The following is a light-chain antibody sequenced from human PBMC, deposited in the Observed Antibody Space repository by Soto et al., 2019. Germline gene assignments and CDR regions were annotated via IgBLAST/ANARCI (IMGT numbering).Light chain of an antibody. Sequence: EKFLTQSRSTLSSSSVRTATLPRRASQSVSSSYLAWYQQKPGQAPRLLIYGASSRATGIPDRFSGSGSGTDFTLTISRLEPEDFAVYYCQQYGSSPLTFGGGTKVDI. CDR2: GAS. CDR3: QQYGSSPLT. J-gene: IGKJ4*01. V-gene: IGKV3-20*01. CDR1: QSVSSSY.